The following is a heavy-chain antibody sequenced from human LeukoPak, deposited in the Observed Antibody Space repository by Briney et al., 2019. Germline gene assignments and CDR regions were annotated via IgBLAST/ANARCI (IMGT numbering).Heavy chain of an antibody. Sequence: SETLSLTCTVYGGSFSSYYWHWFRQPPGKGPQWIGEINYSGSTKYNPSLKSRVTISIDTSKNQFSLKLSSVTAADTAVYYCAQWGNNMDVWGKGTTVIVFS. CDR2: INYSGST. CDR3: AQWGNNMDV. D-gene: IGHD3-16*01. J-gene: IGHJ6*03. V-gene: IGHV4-34*01. CDR1: GGSFSSYY.